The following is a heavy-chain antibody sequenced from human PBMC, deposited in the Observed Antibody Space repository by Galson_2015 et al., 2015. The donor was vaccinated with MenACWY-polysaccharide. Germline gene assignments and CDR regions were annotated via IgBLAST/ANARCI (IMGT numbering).Heavy chain of an antibody. CDR1: GFTFSSYS. D-gene: IGHD3-9*01. V-gene: IGHV3-21*01. CDR2: ISSSSSYI. Sequence: SLRLSCAASGFTFSSYSMNWVRQAPGKGLEWVSSISSSSSYIYYADSVKGRFTISRDNAKNSLYLQMNSLRAEDTAVHYCARDNILTGYYGYYGMDVWGQGTTVTVSS. J-gene: IGHJ6*02. CDR3: ARDNILTGYYGYYGMDV.